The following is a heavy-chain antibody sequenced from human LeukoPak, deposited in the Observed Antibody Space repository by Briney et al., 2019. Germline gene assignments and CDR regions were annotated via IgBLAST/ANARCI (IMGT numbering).Heavy chain of an antibody. J-gene: IGHJ4*02. CDR1: GGSISSGGYS. CDR3: ARGWGYGDFLFDY. D-gene: IGHD4-17*01. V-gene: IGHV4-30-2*01. CDR2: IYHSGST. Sequence: SETLSLTCAVSGGSISSGGYSWSWIRQPPGKGLEWIGYIYHSGSTYYNPSLKSRVTISVDRSKNQLSLKLSSVTAADTAVYYCARGWGYGDFLFDYWGQGTLVTVSS.